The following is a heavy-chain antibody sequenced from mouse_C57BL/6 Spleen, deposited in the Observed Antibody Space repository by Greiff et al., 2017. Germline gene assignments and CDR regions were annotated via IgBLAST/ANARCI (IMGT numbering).Heavy chain of an antibody. CDR3: TTWGTRVDLYD. CDR1: GFNIKDDS. D-gene: IGHD2-12*01. J-gene: IGHJ2*01. CDR2: IDPENGDT. V-gene: IGHV14-4*01. Sequence: EVQLKQSGAELVRPGASVKLSCTASGFNIKDDSMNWVKQRPEQGLEWIGWIDPENGDTEYASKFKGKATITADTSSNTAYRQLNSRTSEDTAVYDGTTWGTRVDLYDWGQGTTLTVSA.